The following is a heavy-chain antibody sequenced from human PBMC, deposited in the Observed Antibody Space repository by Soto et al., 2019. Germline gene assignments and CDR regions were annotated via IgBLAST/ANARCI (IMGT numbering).Heavy chain of an antibody. Sequence: SETLCLTCSVSGGSINKHYWSWSRQPPGGGLEWIGYIYYTGSTNYNPSLKSRVTISVDTSKNQFSLKLTSVTAADTAVYYCAKTGPDRDDRFAPRGQGTLVTVSS. CDR3: AKTGPDRDDRFAP. CDR1: GGSINKHY. V-gene: IGHV4-59*11. J-gene: IGHJ5*02. CDR2: IYYTGST. D-gene: IGHD1-1*01.